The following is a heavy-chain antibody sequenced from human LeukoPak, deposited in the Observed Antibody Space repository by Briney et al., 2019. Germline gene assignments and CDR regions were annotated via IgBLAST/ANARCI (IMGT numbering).Heavy chain of an antibody. CDR3: ARSHYDSSGHVDY. Sequence: PSETLSLTRTVSGGSISSYYWSWIRQPPGKGLEWIGYIYYSGSTNYNPSLKSRVTISVDTSKNQFSLKLSSVTAADTAVYYCARSHYDSSGHVDYWGQGTLVTVSS. D-gene: IGHD3-22*01. V-gene: IGHV4-59*01. CDR2: IYYSGST. J-gene: IGHJ4*02. CDR1: GGSISSYY.